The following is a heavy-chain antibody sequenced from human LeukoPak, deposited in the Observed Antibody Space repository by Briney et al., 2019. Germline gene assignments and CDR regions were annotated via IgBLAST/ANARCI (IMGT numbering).Heavy chain of an antibody. J-gene: IGHJ5*02. D-gene: IGHD3-16*01. CDR2: ITGDGATP. CDR3: ARLWGGNGYSGGSLNL. CDR1: GFTFGSYA. Sequence: GGSLRLSCAASGFTFGSYAMGWVRQAPGKGLEWVSTITGDGATPWYADSVRGRSTVSRDNSNNMVFLQMDRLRAEDTAVYYCARLWGGNGYSGGSLNLWGQGTLVTVSS. V-gene: IGHV3-23*01.